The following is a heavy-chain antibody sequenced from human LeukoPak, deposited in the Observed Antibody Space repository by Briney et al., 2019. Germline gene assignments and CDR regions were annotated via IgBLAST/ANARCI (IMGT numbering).Heavy chain of an antibody. CDR1: GGSFSGYY. Sequence: PSETLSLTCAVYGGSFSGYYWSWIRQPPGKGLEWIGEINHSGSTNYNPSLKSRVTISVDTSKNQFSLRLSSVTAADTAVYYCARYYYDSRGYYPFDYWGQGILVTVSS. D-gene: IGHD3-22*01. CDR3: ARYYYDSRGYYPFDY. V-gene: IGHV4-34*01. J-gene: IGHJ4*02. CDR2: INHSGST.